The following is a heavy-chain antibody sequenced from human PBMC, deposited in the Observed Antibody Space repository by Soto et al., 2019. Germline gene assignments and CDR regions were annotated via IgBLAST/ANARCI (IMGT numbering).Heavy chain of an antibody. J-gene: IGHJ5*02. D-gene: IGHD6-19*01. V-gene: IGHV4-59*01. CDR3: ARVVAVAGNLNP. CDR1: GVSIRNYY. Sequence: SETLSLTCSVSGVSIRNYYWSWIRQPPGKGLDWIGYIYYTGSTNYNPSLKSRVTISLDTSKNQFSLKLSSVTAADTAVYYCARVVAVAGNLNPWGQGTLVTVSS. CDR2: IYYTGST.